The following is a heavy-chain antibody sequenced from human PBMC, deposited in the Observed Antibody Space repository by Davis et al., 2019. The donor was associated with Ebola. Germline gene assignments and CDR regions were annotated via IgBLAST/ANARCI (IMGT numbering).Heavy chain of an antibody. CDR2: IYSGGST. Sequence: GESLKISCAASGFTFSSYWMSWVRQAPGKGLEWVSTIYSGGSTYYADSVKGRFTISRDNSKNTLYLQMNSLRAEDTAVYYCARVSTDSNYYGFDHYYYGVDVWGQGTTVTVSS. V-gene: IGHV3-53*01. J-gene: IGHJ6*02. CDR3: ARVSTDSNYYGFDHYYYGVDV. D-gene: IGHD4-11*01. CDR1: GFTFSSYW.